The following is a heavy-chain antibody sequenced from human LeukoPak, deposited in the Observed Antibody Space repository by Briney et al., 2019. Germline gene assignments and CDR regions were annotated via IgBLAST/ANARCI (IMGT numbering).Heavy chain of an antibody. D-gene: IGHD1-26*01. CDR1: GFTFSSYA. CDR2: NSGSGGST. CDR3: ARDFGGATVDY. V-gene: IGHV3-23*01. J-gene: IGHJ4*02. Sequence: GGSLRLSCAASGFTFSSYAMSWVRQAPGKGLEWVSANSGSGGSTYYADSVKGRFTISRDNSKNTLYLQMNSLRAEDTAVYYCARDFGGATVDYWGQGTLVTVSS.